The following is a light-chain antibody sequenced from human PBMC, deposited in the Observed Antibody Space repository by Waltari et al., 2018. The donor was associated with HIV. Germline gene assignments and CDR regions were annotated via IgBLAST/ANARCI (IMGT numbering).Light chain of an antibody. CDR1: NIGSKR. J-gene: IGLJ1*01. Sequence: SYVLTQPPSVSVAPGQTARITCGGNNIGSKRVHWYQQKAGQAPVLGVYDGSDRPSGIPERFSGSKSGNTATLTISRVEAGDEADYYCHVWDRSSDHHVFGTGTKVTVL. CDR3: HVWDRSSDHHV. V-gene: IGLV3-21*02. CDR2: DGS.